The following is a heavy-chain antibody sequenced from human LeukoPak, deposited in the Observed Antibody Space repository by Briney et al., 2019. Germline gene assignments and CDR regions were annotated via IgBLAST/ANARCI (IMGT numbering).Heavy chain of an antibody. CDR3: TRDSYTSSYYRFDY. J-gene: IGHJ4*02. CDR2: TYYRSKWYS. V-gene: IGHV6-1*01. CDR1: GDSVSSDNAA. D-gene: IGHD6-13*01. Sequence: SQTLSLTFAISGDSVSSDNAAWNWIRQSPSRGLEWLGRTYYRSKWYSDYALSVKSRISINADTSKNQFSLQLNSVTPEDTAVYYCTRDSYTSSYYRFDYWGQGTLVTISS.